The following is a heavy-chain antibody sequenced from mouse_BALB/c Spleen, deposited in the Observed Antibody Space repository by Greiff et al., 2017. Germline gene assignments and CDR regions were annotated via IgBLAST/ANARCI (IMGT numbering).Heavy chain of an antibody. V-gene: IGHV5-6-5*01. D-gene: IGHD2-4*01. CDR1: GFTFSSYA. Sequence: DVMLVESGGGLVKPGGSLKLSCAASGFTFSSYAMSWVRQTPEKRLEWVASISSGGSTYYPDSVKGRFTISRDNARNILYLQMSSLRSEDTAMYYCARGLYYDYDAGRNDDYWGQGTTLTVSS. J-gene: IGHJ2*01. CDR3: ARGLYYDYDAGRNDDY. CDR2: ISSGGST.